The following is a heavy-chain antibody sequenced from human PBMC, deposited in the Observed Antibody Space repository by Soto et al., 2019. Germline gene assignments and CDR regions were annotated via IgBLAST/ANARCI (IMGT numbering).Heavy chain of an antibody. CDR1: GGSFSGYY. D-gene: IGHD1-26*01. V-gene: IGHV4-34*01. CDR3: ARVQGELLSADFDY. CDR2: INHSGST. J-gene: IGHJ4*02. Sequence: SETLSLTCAVYGGSFSGYYWSWIRQPPGKGLEWIGEINHSGSTNYNPSLKSRVTISVDTSKSQFSLKLSSVTAADTAVYYCARVQGELLSADFDYWGQGTLVTVAS.